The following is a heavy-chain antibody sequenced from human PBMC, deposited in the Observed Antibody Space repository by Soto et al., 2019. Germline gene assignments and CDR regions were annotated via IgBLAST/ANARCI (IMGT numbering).Heavy chain of an antibody. J-gene: IGHJ4*02. CDR1: GGSISSYY. V-gene: IGHV4-59*04. CDR3: ARHVDYDSSGYYPYYFDY. Sequence: SETLSLTCTVSGGSISSYYWSWIRQPPGKGLEWIGYIYYSGSTYYNPSLKSRVTISVDTSKNQFSLKLSSVTAADTAVYYCARHVDYDSSGYYPYYFDYWGQGTLVTVSS. CDR2: IYYSGST. D-gene: IGHD3-22*01.